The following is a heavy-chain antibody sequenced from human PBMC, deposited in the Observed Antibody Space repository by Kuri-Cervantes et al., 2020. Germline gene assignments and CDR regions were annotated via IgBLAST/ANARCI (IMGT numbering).Heavy chain of an antibody. CDR1: GFTFRTYD. V-gene: IGHV3-13*01. J-gene: IGHJ6*02. CDR2: IGKGGET. D-gene: IGHD3-10*01. Sequence: GESLKISCAASGFTFRTYDMHWVRQGSGKGLEWVSGIGKGGETFHAGSVKGRFTISRDNAKNSLYLQMNSLRAEDTAVYYCARGSGSYYSNYYYYGMDVWGQGTTVTVSS. CDR3: ARGSGSYYSNYYYYGMDV.